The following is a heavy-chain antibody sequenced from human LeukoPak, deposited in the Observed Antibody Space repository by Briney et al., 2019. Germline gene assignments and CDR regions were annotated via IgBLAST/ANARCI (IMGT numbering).Heavy chain of an antibody. Sequence: QLGGSLRLCCAAHGFTFSRYAMGWVRQTPGKGVELGSGIRCSGRGTDYADSGKGRLTISRNNSKNTLYLQVSSLRADDTAIYYCAKSRVGYDYWGGGTLVTVSS. J-gene: IGHJ2*01. CDR1: GFTFSRYA. CDR3: AKSRVGYDY. CDR2: IRCSGRGT. D-gene: IGHD5-12*01. V-gene: IGHV3-23*01.